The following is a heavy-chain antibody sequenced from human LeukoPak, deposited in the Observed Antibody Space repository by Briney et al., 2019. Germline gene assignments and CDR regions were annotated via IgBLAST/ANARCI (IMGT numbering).Heavy chain of an antibody. Sequence: SETLSLTCTVSGGSISSSSYYWGWIRQPPGKGLEWIGSIYYSGSTYYNPSLKSRVTISVDTSKNQFSLKLSSVTAADTAVYYCARDTRTDSRGYYVDYWGQGTLVTVSS. J-gene: IGHJ4*02. CDR1: GGSISSSSYY. CDR3: ARDTRTDSRGYYVDY. CDR2: IYYSGST. V-gene: IGHV4-39*07. D-gene: IGHD3-22*01.